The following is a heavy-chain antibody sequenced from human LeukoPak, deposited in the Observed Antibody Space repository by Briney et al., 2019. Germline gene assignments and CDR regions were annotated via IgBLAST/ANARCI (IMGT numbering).Heavy chain of an antibody. J-gene: IGHJ3*02. Sequence: RGSLRLSCTASGFTFSSYWMHWVRQVPGKGLVWVSRINSAGISTNYADSVKGRFTISRDNAKNSLYLQMNSLRAEDTAVYYCARQIKRGDAFDIWGQGTMVTVSS. CDR1: GFTFSSYW. CDR3: ARQIKRGDAFDI. CDR2: INSAGIST. V-gene: IGHV3-74*01.